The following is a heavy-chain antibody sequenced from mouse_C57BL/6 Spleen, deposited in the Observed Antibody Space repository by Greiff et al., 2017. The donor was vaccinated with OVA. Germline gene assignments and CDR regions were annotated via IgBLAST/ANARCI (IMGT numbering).Heavy chain of an antibody. Sequence: EVMLVESGAELVKPGASVKLSCTASGFNIKDYYMHWVKQRTEQGLEWIGRIDPEDGETKYAPKFQGKATITADTSSNTAYLQLSSLTSEDTAVYYCARSDDYDRVYYAMDYWGQGTSVTVSS. CDR3: ARSDDYDRVYYAMDY. V-gene: IGHV14-2*01. J-gene: IGHJ4*01. CDR2: IDPEDGET. D-gene: IGHD2-4*01. CDR1: GFNIKDYY.